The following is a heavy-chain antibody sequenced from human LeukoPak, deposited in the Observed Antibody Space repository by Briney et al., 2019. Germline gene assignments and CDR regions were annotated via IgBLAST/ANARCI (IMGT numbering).Heavy chain of an antibody. V-gene: IGHV1-69*13. J-gene: IGHJ6*02. Sequence: ASVKVSCKASGGTFSSYAISWVRQAPGQGLEWMGGIIPIFGTANYAQKFQGRVTITADESTSTAYMELSSLRSEDTAVYYCARDLVSLDYYGSGSSDYYYGMDVWGQETTVTVSS. D-gene: IGHD3-10*01. CDR1: GGTFSSYA. CDR3: ARDLVSLDYYGSGSSDYYYGMDV. CDR2: IIPIFGTA.